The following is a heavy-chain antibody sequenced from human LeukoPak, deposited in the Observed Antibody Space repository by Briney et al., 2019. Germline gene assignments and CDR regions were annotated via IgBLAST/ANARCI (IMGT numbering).Heavy chain of an antibody. D-gene: IGHD1-26*01. Sequence: PSETLSLTCTXSGGSISSYYWSWIRQPPGKGLEWIGYIYYSGSTNYNPSRKSRVTISVDTSKNQFSLKLSSVTAADTAVYYCARGRWELLWENWGQGTLVTVSS. CDR2: IYYSGST. J-gene: IGHJ4*02. CDR1: GGSISSYY. V-gene: IGHV4-59*01. CDR3: ARGRWELLWEN.